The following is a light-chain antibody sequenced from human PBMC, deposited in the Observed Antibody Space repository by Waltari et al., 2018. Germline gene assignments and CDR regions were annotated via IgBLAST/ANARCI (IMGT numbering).Light chain of an antibody. J-gene: IGLJ2*01. CDR1: SSDVGGFDY. CDR2: EVS. V-gene: IGLV2-8*01. CDR3: SSFAGSSQML. Sequence: QSALTQPPSASGSPGQSVTIPCTGTSSDVGGFDYVHWYQQPPGKVPRLMIYEVSKRPSGVPDRFSGSKSGNTASLTVSGLQVEDEADYYCSSFAGSSQMLFGGGTKLTVL.